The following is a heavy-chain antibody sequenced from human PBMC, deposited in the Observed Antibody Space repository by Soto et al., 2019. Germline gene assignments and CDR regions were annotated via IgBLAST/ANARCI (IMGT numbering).Heavy chain of an antibody. CDR2: ISARGGSS. V-gene: IGHV3-23*01. CDR1: GFSFSSYA. J-gene: IGHJ4*02. D-gene: IGHD5-12*01. Sequence: EVQLLESGGGLVQPGGSLRLACAASGFSFSSYAMVWVRQAPGKGLEWVSVISARGGSSYFADSVKGRFTISRDNSKNVLSLEMNSLRAEDTATYFCAKGSLEYSASVDNWGQGTLVLVSS. CDR3: AKGSLEYSASVDN.